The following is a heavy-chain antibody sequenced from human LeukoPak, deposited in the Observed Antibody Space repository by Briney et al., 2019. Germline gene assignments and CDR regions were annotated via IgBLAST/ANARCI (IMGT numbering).Heavy chain of an antibody. V-gene: IGHV3-21*01. CDR3: ARDGGYCSSTSCYTELDY. CDR1: GFTFSSYS. CDR2: ISSSSSYI. J-gene: IGHJ4*02. D-gene: IGHD2-2*02. Sequence: GGSLRLSCAASGFTFSSYSMSWVRQARGKGLEWVSSISSSSSYIYYADSVKGRFTISRDNAKNSLYLQMNSLRAEDTAVYYCARDGGYCSSTSCYTELDYWGQGTLVTVSS.